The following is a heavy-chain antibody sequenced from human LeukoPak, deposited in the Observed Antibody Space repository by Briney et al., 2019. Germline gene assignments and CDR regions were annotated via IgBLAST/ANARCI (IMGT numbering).Heavy chain of an antibody. D-gene: IGHD3-10*01. J-gene: IGHJ4*02. CDR1: GYSFTAFY. V-gene: IGHV1-2*02. Sequence: ASVKVCCTTSGYSFTAFYIHLVRQPPAQGLEWMGWIHPRRDETNYAQKFQGRVTMTRDTSISTAYLDLSSLRSDDTAVYYCARDGDYGTGSYYRGCIDSWGQGTPVTVSP. CDR3: ARDGDYGTGSYYRGCIDS. CDR2: IHPRRDET.